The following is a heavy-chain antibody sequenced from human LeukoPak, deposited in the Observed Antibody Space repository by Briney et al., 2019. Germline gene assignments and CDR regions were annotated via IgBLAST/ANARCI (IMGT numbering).Heavy chain of an antibody. CDR1: GYTFTGHY. J-gene: IGHJ4*02. CDR2: INPNSGGT. CDR3: ARDIVSSFLKGATVTHVFDY. Sequence: ASVRVSCKASGYTFTGHYMHWVRQAPGQGLEWMGWINPNSGGTNYTQKFQGWVTMTRDTSISTVYMELSRLRSDDTAVYYCARDIVSSFLKGATVTHVFDYWGQGTLVTVSS. V-gene: IGHV1-2*04. D-gene: IGHD4-17*01.